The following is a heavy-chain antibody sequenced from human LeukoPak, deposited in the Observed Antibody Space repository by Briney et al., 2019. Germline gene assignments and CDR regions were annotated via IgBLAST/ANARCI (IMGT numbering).Heavy chain of an antibody. V-gene: IGHV4-34*01. CDR1: GGSFSGYY. CDR2: INHSGST. J-gene: IGHJ4*02. Sequence: SETLSLTCAVYGGSFSGYYWSWIRQPPGKGLEWIGEINHSGSTDYNPSLKSRVTISVDTSKNQFSPKLSSVTAADTAVYYCARGWLVHGYFDYWGQGTLVTVSS. D-gene: IGHD6-19*01. CDR3: ARGWLVHGYFDY.